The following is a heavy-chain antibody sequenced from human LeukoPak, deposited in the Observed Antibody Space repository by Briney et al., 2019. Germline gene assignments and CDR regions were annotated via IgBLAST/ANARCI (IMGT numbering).Heavy chain of an antibody. Sequence: SETLSLNCAVSGGSISSGGYSWSWIRQPPGKGLEWIGYIYHSGSTYYNPSLKSRVTISVDRSKNQFSLKLSSVTAADTAVYYCARARAGIFDYWGQGTLVTVSS. CDR1: GGSISSGGYS. J-gene: IGHJ4*02. CDR2: IYHSGST. CDR3: ARARAGIFDY. V-gene: IGHV4-30-2*01. D-gene: IGHD1-1*01.